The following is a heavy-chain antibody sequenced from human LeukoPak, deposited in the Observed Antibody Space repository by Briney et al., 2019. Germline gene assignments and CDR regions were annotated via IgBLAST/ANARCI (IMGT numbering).Heavy chain of an antibody. V-gene: IGHV3-7*01. D-gene: IGHD3-22*01. Sequence: GSLRLSCAASGFTFSSYGMHWVRQAPGKGLEWVANIKYDGSHKYYVDSVKGRFTISRDNAKNPVYLQMSSLRVDDTAVYFCASSHDSSGNDWGQGTMVTVSS. CDR3: ASSHDSSGND. J-gene: IGHJ4*02. CDR2: IKYDGSHK. CDR1: GFTFSSYG.